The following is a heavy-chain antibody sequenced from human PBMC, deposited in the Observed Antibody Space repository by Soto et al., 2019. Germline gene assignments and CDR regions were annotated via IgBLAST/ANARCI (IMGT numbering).Heavy chain of an antibody. J-gene: IGHJ5*02. CDR3: ASITSRQAWFDP. Sequence: PSETLSLTCTVSGGSISSYYWSWIRQPPGKGLEWIGYIYYSGSTNYNPSLKSRVTISVDTSKNQFSLKLSSVTAADTAVYYCASITSRQAWFDPWGQGTLVTVS. V-gene: IGHV4-59*01. CDR1: GGSISSYY. CDR2: IYYSGST.